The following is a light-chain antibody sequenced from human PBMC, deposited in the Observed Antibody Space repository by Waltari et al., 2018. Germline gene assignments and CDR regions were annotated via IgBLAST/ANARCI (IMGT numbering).Light chain of an antibody. CDR1: QSVSSN. J-gene: IGKJ1*01. V-gene: IGKV3-15*01. CDR3: QQYNNWPSWT. Sequence: ETVMTQSPATPSVSPGERATLPCRASQSVSSNLAWYQQKPGQAPRLLIYGASTRATGIPARFSGSGSGTEFTLTISSLQSEDFAVYYCQQYNNWPSWTFGQGTKVEIK. CDR2: GAS.